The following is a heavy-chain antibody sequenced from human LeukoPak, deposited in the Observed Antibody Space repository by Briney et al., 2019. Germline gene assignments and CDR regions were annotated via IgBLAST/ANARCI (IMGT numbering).Heavy chain of an antibody. Sequence: SETPSLTCTVSGASISSYYWSWIRQPAGKGLEWIGRIYVSGSTTYNPSLESRVTMSLDTSKNQISLKVSSVTAADTAVYYCARDSGTTGEVKFDPWGQGTLVTVSS. J-gene: IGHJ5*02. V-gene: IGHV4-4*07. CDR1: GASISSYY. CDR2: IYVSGST. CDR3: ARDSGTTGEVKFDP. D-gene: IGHD1-7*01.